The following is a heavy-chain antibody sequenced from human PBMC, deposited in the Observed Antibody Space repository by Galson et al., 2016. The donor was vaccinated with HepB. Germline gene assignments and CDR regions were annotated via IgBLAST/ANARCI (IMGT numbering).Heavy chain of an antibody. CDR3: ARDGNHGYDMDY. CDR1: GFIVSSND. Sequence: SLRLSCAASGFIVSSNDMSWVRQAPGKGLEWVSVLYSGGSTYYADSVKGRFTISRDNSKNTLYLQMNSLRDEDTAIYFCARDGNHGYDMDYWCQGTLVTVSS. CDR2: LYSGGST. D-gene: IGHD1-14*01. V-gene: IGHV3-53*01. J-gene: IGHJ4*02.